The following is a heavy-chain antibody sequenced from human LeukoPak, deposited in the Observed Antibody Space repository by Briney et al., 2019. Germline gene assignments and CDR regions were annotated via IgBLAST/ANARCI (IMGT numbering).Heavy chain of an antibody. V-gene: IGHV1-69*01. CDR1: GGTFSSYA. CDR2: IIPIFGTA. D-gene: IGHD3-22*01. CDR3: ASRPLGRYYDSSGYTHYMDV. Sequence: SVTVSCKASGGTFSSYAISWVRQAPGQGLEWMGGIIPIFGTANYAQKFQGRVTITADESTSTAYMELSSLRSEDTAVYYCASRPLGRYYDSSGYTHYMDVWGKGTTVTVSS. J-gene: IGHJ6*03.